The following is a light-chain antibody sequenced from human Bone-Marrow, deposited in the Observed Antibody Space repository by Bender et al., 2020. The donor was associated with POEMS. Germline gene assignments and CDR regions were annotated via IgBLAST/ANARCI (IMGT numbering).Light chain of an antibody. CDR1: ISDVGSYNF. CDR3: CSYANSNALV. J-gene: IGLJ2*01. Sequence: QSALTQAASVSGSPGQSITISCTGTISDVGSYNFVSWYQQHPGKAPKLMIYEVTKRPSGVSNRFSGSKSGNSASLTISGLRAEDEADYYCCSYANSNALVFGGGTKVTGL. CDR2: EVT. V-gene: IGLV2-23*02.